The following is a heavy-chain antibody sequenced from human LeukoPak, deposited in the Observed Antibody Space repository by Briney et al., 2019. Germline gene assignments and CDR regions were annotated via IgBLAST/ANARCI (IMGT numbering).Heavy chain of an antibody. CDR1: GGTFSSYA. Sequence: SVKVSCKASGGTFSSYAISWVRQAPGQGLEWMGGIIPIFGTANYAQKFQGRVTITTDESTSTAYMELSSLRSEDTAVYYCTRGVSSSSLVFPNYYYYMDVWGKGTTVTVSS. J-gene: IGHJ6*03. CDR2: IIPIFGTA. D-gene: IGHD6-6*01. CDR3: TRGVSSSSLVFPNYYYYMDV. V-gene: IGHV1-69*05.